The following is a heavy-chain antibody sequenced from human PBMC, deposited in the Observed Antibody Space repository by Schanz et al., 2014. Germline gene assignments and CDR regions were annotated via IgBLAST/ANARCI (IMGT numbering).Heavy chain of an antibody. CDR3: AMGGYQLHH. CDR1: GFTFSTYW. J-gene: IGHJ4*02. CDR2: INSDGTTT. V-gene: IGHV3-74*02. D-gene: IGHD2-2*01. Sequence: EVQLVASGGGLVQPGGSLRLCCAASGFTFSTYWMHWVRQAPGKGLVWVSHINSDGTTTTYADSVKGRFAISRDNAENTLYLQMNRLRVEDTAVYYCAMGGYQLHHWGQGTLVTVSS.